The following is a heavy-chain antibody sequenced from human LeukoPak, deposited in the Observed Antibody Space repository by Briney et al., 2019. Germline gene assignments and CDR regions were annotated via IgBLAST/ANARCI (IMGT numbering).Heavy chain of an antibody. CDR2: INSDGSVT. Sequence: GGSLRLSCAASGFTFTTYSMNWVRQAPGKGLVWVSHINSDGSVTNYADSVKGRFTISRDNAKNTLYLQMNSLRAEDTAVYYCARRWQSNQGDAYDFWGQGTMVTVSS. J-gene: IGHJ3*01. CDR3: ARRWQSNQGDAYDF. V-gene: IGHV3-74*01. CDR1: GFTFTTYS. D-gene: IGHD4-11*01.